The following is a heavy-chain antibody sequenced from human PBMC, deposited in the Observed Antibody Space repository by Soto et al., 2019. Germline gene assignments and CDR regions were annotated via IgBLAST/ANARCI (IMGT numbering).Heavy chain of an antibody. CDR3: ARVEQGTATTVVDAFEI. D-gene: IGHD1-1*01. CDR2: MSHSGGT. Sequence: QVQLQQWGAGLLKPSETLSLTCAVYGGFVSSGSYYWSWIRQPPGKGLEWLGEMSHSGGTHFNPSLKSRFTLSVDTSKNQFSLMMSSVTAANTALYYCARVEQGTATTVVDAFEIWGPGTMVTVSS. J-gene: IGHJ3*02. CDR1: GGFVSSGSYY. V-gene: IGHV4-34*01.